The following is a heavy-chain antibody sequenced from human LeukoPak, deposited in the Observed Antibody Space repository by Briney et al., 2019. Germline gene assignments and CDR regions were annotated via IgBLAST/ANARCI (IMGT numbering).Heavy chain of an antibody. CDR3: ASNIVTIFGVVIGNWFDP. D-gene: IGHD3-3*01. Sequence: SETLSLTCTVAGGSISNTSYYWGWIRQPPGNGLEGIGSIYYSGSTYYDPYLKSRVTISVNTSKNQFSLKLTSVTAADTAVYYCASNIVTIFGVVIGNWFDPWGQGTLVTVSS. V-gene: IGHV4-39*01. J-gene: IGHJ5*02. CDR2: IYYSGST. CDR1: GGSISNTSYY.